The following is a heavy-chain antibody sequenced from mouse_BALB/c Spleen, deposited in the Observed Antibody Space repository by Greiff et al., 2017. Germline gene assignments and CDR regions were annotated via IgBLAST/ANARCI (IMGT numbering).Heavy chain of an antibody. CDR1: GYTFTDYW. V-gene: IGHV1-69*01. CDR3: ARTERYAMDY. CDR2: IDTSDSYT. J-gene: IGHJ4*01. Sequence: VQLQQPGAELVMPGASVKMSCKASGYTFTDYWMHWVKQRPGQGLEWIGAIDTSDSYTSYNQKFKGKATLTVDESSSTAYMQLSSLTSEDSAVYYCARTERYAMDYWGQGTSVTVSS.